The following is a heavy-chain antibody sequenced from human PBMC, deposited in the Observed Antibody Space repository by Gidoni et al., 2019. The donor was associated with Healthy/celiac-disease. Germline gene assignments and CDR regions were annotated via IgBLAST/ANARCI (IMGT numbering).Heavy chain of an antibody. CDR1: GFTFSSYA. J-gene: IGHJ4*02. CDR3: AREGIAATFDY. V-gene: IGHV3-30-3*01. CDR2: ISNDGSNK. Sequence: QVQLVESGGGVVQPGRSLRLSCAASGFTFSSYAMHWVRQAPGKGLEWVAVISNDGSNKYYADSVKGRFTISRDNSKNTLYLQMNSLRAEDTAVYYCAREGIAATFDYWGQGTLVTVSS. D-gene: IGHD6-13*01.